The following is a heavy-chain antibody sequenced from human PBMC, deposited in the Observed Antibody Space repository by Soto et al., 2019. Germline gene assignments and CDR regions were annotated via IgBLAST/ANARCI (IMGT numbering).Heavy chain of an antibody. J-gene: IGHJ5*02. CDR3: AARRAAYYCSSTSCYNWFDP. Sequence: KPSETLSLTCAVSGGSISSSNWWSWVRQPPGKGLEWIGEIYHSGSTNYNPSLKSRVTISVDKSKNQFSLKLSSVTAADTAVYYCAARRAAYYCSSTSCYNWFDPWGQGTLVTVSS. CDR2: IYHSGST. CDR1: GGSISSSNW. V-gene: IGHV4-4*02. D-gene: IGHD2-2*01.